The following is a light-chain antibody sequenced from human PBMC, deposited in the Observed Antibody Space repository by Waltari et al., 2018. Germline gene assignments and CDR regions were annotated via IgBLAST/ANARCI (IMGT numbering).Light chain of an antibody. CDR2: THH. V-gene: IGLV1-44*01. CDR1: SSNIEGHS. CDR3: AAWDASRTCVM. Sequence: QSVLTQPPSASGTPGQRVTISCSGSSSNIEGHSVNWYQQFQGTAPKLLIFTHHQLPSVVPYRFSGSNSDTPASLAIRGLQSDDEADYYCAAWDASRTCVMFGGGTKLTVL. J-gene: IGLJ3*02.